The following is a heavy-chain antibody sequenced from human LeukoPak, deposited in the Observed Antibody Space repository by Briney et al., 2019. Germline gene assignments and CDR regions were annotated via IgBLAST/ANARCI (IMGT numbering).Heavy chain of an antibody. J-gene: IGHJ3*02. V-gene: IGHV3-21*01. D-gene: IGHD2-2*01. CDR1: EFTFSTYS. CDR2: ISSSSSYI. Sequence: GGSLRLSCAASEFTFSTYSMNWVRQAPGKGLEWVSSISSSSSYIYYADSVKGRFTISRDNAKNSLYLQMNSLRAEDTAVYYCSIVVVPAANRDALDIWGQGTMVTVSS. CDR3: SIVVVPAANRDALDI.